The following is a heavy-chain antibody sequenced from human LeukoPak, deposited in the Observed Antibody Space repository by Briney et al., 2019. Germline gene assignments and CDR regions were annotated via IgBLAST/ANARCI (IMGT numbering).Heavy chain of an antibody. D-gene: IGHD3-22*01. CDR3: AKVAYYYDSSGHFDY. V-gene: IGHV4-34*01. CDR2: INHSGST. J-gene: IGHJ4*02. CDR1: GGSFSGYY. Sequence: PSETLSLTCAVYGGSFSGYYWSWIRQPPGKGLEWIGEINHSGSTNYNPSLKSRVTISVDTSKNQFSLKLSSVTAADTAVYYCAKVAYYYDSSGHFDYWGQGTLVTVSS.